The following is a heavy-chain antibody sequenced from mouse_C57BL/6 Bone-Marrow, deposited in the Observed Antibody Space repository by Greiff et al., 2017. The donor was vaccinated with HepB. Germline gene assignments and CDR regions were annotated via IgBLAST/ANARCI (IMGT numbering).Heavy chain of an antibody. CDR3: ARFYYGTLRFAY. CDR2: IYPGDGDT. J-gene: IGHJ3*01. CDR1: GYAFSSYW. V-gene: IGHV1-80*01. Sequence: VQLVESGAELVKPGASVKISCKASGYAFSSYWMNWVKQRPGKGLEWIGQIYPGDGDTNYNGKFKGKATLTADKSSSTAYMQLSSLTSEDSAVYFCARFYYGTLRFAYWGQGTLVTVSA. D-gene: IGHD1-1*01.